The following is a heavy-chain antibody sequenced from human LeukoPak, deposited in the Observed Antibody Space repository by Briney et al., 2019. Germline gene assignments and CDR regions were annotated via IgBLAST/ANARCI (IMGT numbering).Heavy chain of an antibody. V-gene: IGHV1-24*01. D-gene: IGHD5-12*01. CDR3: ATRKVATNWFDP. CDR1: GYTLTELS. Sequence: ASVKVSCKVSGYTLTELSMHWVRQAPGKGLVWMGGFDPEDGETIYAQKFQGRVTMTEDTSTDTAYMELSSLRSEDTAVYYCATRKVATNWFDPWGQGTLVTVSS. CDR2: FDPEDGET. J-gene: IGHJ5*02.